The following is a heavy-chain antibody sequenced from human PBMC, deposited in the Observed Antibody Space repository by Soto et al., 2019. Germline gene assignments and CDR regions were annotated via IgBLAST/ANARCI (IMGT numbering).Heavy chain of an antibody. CDR3: ASGRGYSSSSIDY. V-gene: IGHV3-33*01. CDR1: GFTFSSYG. CDR2: IWYDGSNK. D-gene: IGHD6-6*01. J-gene: IGHJ4*02. Sequence: GGSLRLSCAASGFTFSSYGMHWFRQAPGKGLEWVAVIWYDGSNKYYADSVKGRFTISRDNSKNMLYLQMNSLRAEDTAVYYCASGRGYSSSSIDYWGQGTLVTVSS.